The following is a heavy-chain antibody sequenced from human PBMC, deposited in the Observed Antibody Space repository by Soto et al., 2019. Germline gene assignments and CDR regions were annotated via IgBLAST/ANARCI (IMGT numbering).Heavy chain of an antibody. CDR2: VFHTGST. Sequence: QVQLQESGPGLVKPSGTLSLTCAVSGGSISSDNWWTWVRQPPGKGLEWPGEVFHTGSTTYNPSLKNRVTISLDKSENQFSLKLTSVTAADTAVYYCARDPLRQQLAYNWFDLWGQGTLVTVSS. CDR3: ARDPLRQQLAYNWFDL. J-gene: IGHJ5*02. V-gene: IGHV4-4*02. D-gene: IGHD6-13*01. CDR1: GGSISSDNW.